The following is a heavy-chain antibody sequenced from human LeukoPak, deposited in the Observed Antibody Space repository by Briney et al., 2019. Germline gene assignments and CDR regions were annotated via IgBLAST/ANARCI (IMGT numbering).Heavy chain of an antibody. Sequence: PGGSLRLSCAASGFTFSSFSMNWVRQAPGKGLEWVSSISSSSSYIYYADSVKGRFTISKDNAKNSLYLQMNSLRAEDTAVYYCASGSGSYYSGHYFDYWGQGTLVTVSS. V-gene: IGHV3-21*01. CDR3: ASGSGSYYSGHYFDY. D-gene: IGHD1-26*01. CDR2: ISSSSSYI. CDR1: GFTFSSFS. J-gene: IGHJ4*02.